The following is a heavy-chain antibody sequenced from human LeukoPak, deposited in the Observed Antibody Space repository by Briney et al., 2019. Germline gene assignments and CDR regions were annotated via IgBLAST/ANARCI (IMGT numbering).Heavy chain of an antibody. CDR1: GFTFSSYS. CDR2: ITSSSSTI. Sequence: GGSLRLSCSASGFTFSSYSLNWVRQAPGKGLEWVSYITSSSSTIYYADSVKGRFTISGDNAKNSLYLQMNSLRGEDTAVYYCARGAAGMAYFDYRGQGTLVTVSS. CDR3: ARGAAGMAYFDY. V-gene: IGHV3-48*01. D-gene: IGHD5-18*01. J-gene: IGHJ4*02.